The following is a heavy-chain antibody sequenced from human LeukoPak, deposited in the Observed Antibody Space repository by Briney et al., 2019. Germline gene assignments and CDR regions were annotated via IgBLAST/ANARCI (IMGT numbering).Heavy chain of an antibody. D-gene: IGHD3-3*01. CDR1: GGSISSYY. CDR2: IYSSGST. J-gene: IGHJ6*03. V-gene: IGHV4-4*07. Sequence: SESLSLTCTVSGGSISSYYWNWIRQPAGKGLEWIGRIYSSGSTDYNPSLKSRVTMSVDTSKNQFSLNLSSVTAADSAVYYCARQTHYDFWSGFHYHLDVWGKGTSVTVS. CDR3: ARQTHYDFWSGFHYHLDV.